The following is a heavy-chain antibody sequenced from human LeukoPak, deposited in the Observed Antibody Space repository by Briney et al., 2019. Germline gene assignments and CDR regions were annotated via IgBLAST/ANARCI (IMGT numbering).Heavy chain of an antibody. CDR1: GGSISSGGYS. CDR2: IYHSGST. V-gene: IGHV4-30-2*01. J-gene: IGHJ4*02. Sequence: PSETLSLTCAASGGSISSGGYSWSWIRQPPGKGLEWIGYIYHSGSTYYNPSLKSRVTISVDRSKNQFSLKLSSVTAADTAVYYCAREGTVTTYFDYWGQGTLVTVSS. D-gene: IGHD4-17*01. CDR3: AREGTVTTYFDY.